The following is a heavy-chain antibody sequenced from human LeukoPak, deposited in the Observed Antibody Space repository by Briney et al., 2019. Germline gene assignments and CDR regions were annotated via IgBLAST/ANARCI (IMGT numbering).Heavy chain of an antibody. Sequence: SETLPLTCTVSGGSLSSYYWSWIRQPAGKGLEWIGRIYTSGSTNYKPSLKSRVTMSVDTSKNQFSLKLSTVTAADTAVYYCARDGLWFGELQFDYWGQGTLVTVSS. CDR2: IYTSGST. CDR1: GGSLSSYY. CDR3: ARDGLWFGELQFDY. V-gene: IGHV4-4*07. D-gene: IGHD3-10*01. J-gene: IGHJ4*02.